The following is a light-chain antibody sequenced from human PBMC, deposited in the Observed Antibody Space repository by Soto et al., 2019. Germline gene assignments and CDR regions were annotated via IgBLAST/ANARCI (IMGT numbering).Light chain of an antibody. V-gene: IGKV3-20*01. CDR3: QQYGSSPWT. Sequence: ESGLTQSPGTLSLSPGERATLSCRASQSVSSSYLAWYQQKPGQAPRPLIYGASSRAIGIPDRFSGSGSGTDFTLTISRLEPEDFAVYYCQQYGSSPWTFGQGTKVDIK. J-gene: IGKJ1*01. CDR1: QSVSSSY. CDR2: GAS.